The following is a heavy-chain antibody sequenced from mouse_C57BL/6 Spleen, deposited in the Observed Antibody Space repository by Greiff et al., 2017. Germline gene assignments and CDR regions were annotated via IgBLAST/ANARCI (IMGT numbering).Heavy chain of an antibody. J-gene: IGHJ2*01. V-gene: IGHV1-7*01. Sequence: QVHVKQSGAELAKPGASVKLSCKASGYTFTSYWMHWVKQRPGQGLEWIGYINPSSGYTKYNQKFKDKATLTADKSSSTAYMQLSSLTYEDSAVYYCARWESSWDDYWGKGTTLTVSS. CDR1: GYTFTSYW. CDR3: ARWESSWDDY. CDR2: INPSSGYT. D-gene: IGHD4-1*01.